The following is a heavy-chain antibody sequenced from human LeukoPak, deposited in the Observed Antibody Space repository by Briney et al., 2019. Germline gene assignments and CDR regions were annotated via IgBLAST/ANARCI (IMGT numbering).Heavy chain of an antibody. CDR1: GGSINNHY. J-gene: IGHJ3*02. V-gene: IGHV4-59*08. Sequence: SETLSLTCIVSGGSINNHYWTWIRQTPGKGLEWIGDIHYTGTTKFNPSLKSRVTISVDTSKNQFSLELSSVTATDTAVYFCATNRAGTYDRPFEIWGQGTMVTVSS. D-gene: IGHD1-26*01. CDR3: ATNRAGTYDRPFEI. CDR2: IHYTGTT.